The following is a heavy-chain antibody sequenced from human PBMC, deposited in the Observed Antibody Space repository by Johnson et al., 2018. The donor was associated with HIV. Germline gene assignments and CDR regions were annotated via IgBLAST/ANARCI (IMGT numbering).Heavy chain of an antibody. D-gene: IGHD1-20*01. Sequence: VQLVESGGGVVQPGRSLRLSCAASGFTFSSYAMHWVRQAPGQGLEYVSAISSNGGSTYYANSVKGRFTISRDNSKNTLYLQMGSLRAEDMAVYYCARGITGNRGDAFDIWGQGTMVTVSS. CDR2: ISSNGGST. V-gene: IGHV3-64*01. CDR1: GFTFSSYA. CDR3: ARGITGNRGDAFDI. J-gene: IGHJ3*02.